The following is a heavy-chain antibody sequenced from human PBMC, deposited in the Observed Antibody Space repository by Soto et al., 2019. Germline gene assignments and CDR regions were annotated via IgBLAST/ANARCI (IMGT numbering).Heavy chain of an antibody. Sequence: SETLSLTCGVSGYSINSGYYWGWIRQPPGKGLEWIGSVFHSGTTYQNPSLKTRATISVDTSRNQFSLELDSVTAADTAVYYCARDFGHIHDFWSGPDYCGQGILVTVSS. CDR1: GYSINSGYY. D-gene: IGHD3-3*01. J-gene: IGHJ4*02. CDR3: ARDFGHIHDFWSGPDY. CDR2: VFHSGTT. V-gene: IGHV4-38-2*02.